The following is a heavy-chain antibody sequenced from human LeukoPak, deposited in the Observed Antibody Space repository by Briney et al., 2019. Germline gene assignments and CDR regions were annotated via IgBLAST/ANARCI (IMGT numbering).Heavy chain of an antibody. V-gene: IGHV3-33*01. D-gene: IGHD3-22*01. J-gene: IGHJ4*02. Sequence: PGRSLRLSCAAAGFTFNNYAMHWVRQAPGKGLEWVTVIWFDGNNKYYADPVKGRFTVSRDNSKNTLFLQMNSLRAEDTAVYYCARDSLVVAGENFFDYWGQGTLVTVSS. CDR1: GFTFNNYA. CDR2: IWFDGNNK. CDR3: ARDSLVVAGENFFDY.